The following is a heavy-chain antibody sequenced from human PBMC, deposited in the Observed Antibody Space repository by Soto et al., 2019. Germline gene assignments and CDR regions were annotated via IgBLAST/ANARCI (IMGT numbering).Heavy chain of an antibody. J-gene: IGHJ3*02. CDR1: GFTFSSYW. Sequence: GGSLRLSCAASGFTFSSYWMHWVRQAPGKGLVWVSRINSDGSSTSYADSVKGRFTISRDNAKNTLYLQMNSLRAEDTAVYYCARGSNSYDFWSGLAFDIWGQGTMVTVSS. D-gene: IGHD3-3*01. CDR3: ARGSNSYDFWSGLAFDI. CDR2: INSDGSST. V-gene: IGHV3-74*01.